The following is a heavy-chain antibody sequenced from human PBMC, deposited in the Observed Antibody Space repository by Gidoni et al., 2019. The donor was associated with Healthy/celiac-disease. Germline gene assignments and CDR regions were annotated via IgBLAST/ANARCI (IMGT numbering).Heavy chain of an antibody. CDR2: ISSSGSTI. V-gene: IGHV3-48*03. D-gene: IGHD2-15*01. J-gene: IGHJ4*02. CDR1: GFTFSSYE. Sequence: EVQLVESGGGLVQPGGSLRLSCAASGFTFSSYEMNWVRKAPGKGLEWVSYISSSGSTIYYADSVKGRFTISRDNAKNSLYLQMNSLRAEDTAVYYCARDRGVVVAARRFDYWGQGTLVTVSS. CDR3: ARDRGVVVAARRFDY.